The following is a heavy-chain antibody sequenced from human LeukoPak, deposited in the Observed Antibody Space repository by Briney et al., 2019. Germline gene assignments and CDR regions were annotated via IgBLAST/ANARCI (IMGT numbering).Heavy chain of an antibody. CDR2: ISSSGSTI. CDR3: ALGAGSSWYHYYYGMDV. V-gene: IGHV3-48*03. CDR1: GFTFSSYE. D-gene: IGHD6-13*01. Sequence: GGSLRLSCAASGFTFSSYEMNWVRQAPGKGLEWVSYISSSGSTIYYADSVKGRFTISRDNAKNSLYLQMNSLRAEDTAVYYCALGAGSSWYHYYYGMDVWGRGTTVTVSS. J-gene: IGHJ6*02.